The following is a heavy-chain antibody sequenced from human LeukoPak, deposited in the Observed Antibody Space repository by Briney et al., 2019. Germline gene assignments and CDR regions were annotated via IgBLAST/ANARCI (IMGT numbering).Heavy chain of an antibody. J-gene: IGHJ5*02. CDR1: GGSFSGYY. CDR2: INHSGST. CDR3: ARGKWRIAARRGTYWFDP. D-gene: IGHD6-6*01. V-gene: IGHV4-34*01. Sequence: ASETLSLTCAVYGGSFSGYYWSWIRQPPGKGLEWIGEINHSGSTNYSPSLKSRVTISVDTSKNQFSLKLSSVTAADTAVYYCARGKWRIAARRGTYWFDPWGQGTLVTVSS.